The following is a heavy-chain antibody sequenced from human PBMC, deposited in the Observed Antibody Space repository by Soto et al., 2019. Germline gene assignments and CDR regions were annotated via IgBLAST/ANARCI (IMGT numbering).Heavy chain of an antibody. D-gene: IGHD5-12*01. V-gene: IGHV3-64D*06. Sequence: GGSLRLSCSASGLSFNDYAMHWVRQAAGKGLEYVSSISSDGRSTYYADSVRGRFTISRDNSKNTLYLQMNSLRVEDTAVYYCVKDRLVNYWGQGALVTVSS. CDR3: VKDRLVNY. CDR2: ISSDGRST. CDR1: GLSFNDYA. J-gene: IGHJ4*02.